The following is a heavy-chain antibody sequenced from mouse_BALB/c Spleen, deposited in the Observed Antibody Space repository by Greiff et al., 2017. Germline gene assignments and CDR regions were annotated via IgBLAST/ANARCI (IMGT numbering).Heavy chain of an antibody. CDR2: ISYDGSN. Sequence: EVQVVESGPGLVKPSQSLSLTCSVTGYSITSGYYWNWIRQFPGNKLEWMGYISYDGSNNYNPSLKNRISITRDTSKNQFFLKLNSVTTEDTATYYCARRGDWFAYWGQGTLVTVSA. J-gene: IGHJ3*01. CDR3: ARRGDWFAY. V-gene: IGHV3-6*02. CDR1: GYSITSGYY.